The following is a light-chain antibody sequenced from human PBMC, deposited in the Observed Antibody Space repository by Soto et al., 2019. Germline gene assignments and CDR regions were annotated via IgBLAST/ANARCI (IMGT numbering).Light chain of an antibody. CDR2: EVN. V-gene: IGLV2-14*01. J-gene: IGLJ1*01. CDR1: SSDVGDYNY. CDR3: SSYTSTNTLFV. Sequence: QSVLTQPASVSGSPGQSITISCTGTSSDVGDYNYVSWYQQRPGKAPKLMIYEVNNRPSGVSDRFSGSKSGITASLTISGLQAEDEADYYCSSYTSTNTLFVFGTGTKVTVL.